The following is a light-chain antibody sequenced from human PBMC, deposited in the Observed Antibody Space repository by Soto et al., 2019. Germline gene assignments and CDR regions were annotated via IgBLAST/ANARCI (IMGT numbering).Light chain of an antibody. Sequence: QSALTQPASVSGSPGQSITISCTGTSSDVGGYDYVSWYQQRPGKAPKLIIYDVTYRPSEISHPFSGSKSGNTASLTISGLQAEDEADYSCGSYTSSNSVVFGGGTTLT. J-gene: IGLJ2*01. CDR3: GSYTSSNSVV. CDR1: SSDVGGYDY. CDR2: DVT. V-gene: IGLV2-14*01.